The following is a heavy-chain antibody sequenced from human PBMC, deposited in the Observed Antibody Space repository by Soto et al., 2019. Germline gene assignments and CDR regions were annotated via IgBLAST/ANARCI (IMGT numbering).Heavy chain of an antibody. CDR2: INPNSGGT. CDR3: ARVGGGMASLGYYGMDV. J-gene: IGHJ6*02. V-gene: IGHV1-2*04. D-gene: IGHD3-10*01. Sequence: ASVKVSCKASGYTLIGYYIHWVRQAPGQGLEWMGWINPNSGGTNYAQRFQGWVTMTRDRSISTAYMELSRLKSDDTAVYYCARVGGGMASLGYYGMDVWGQGTTVTAP. CDR1: GYTLIGYY.